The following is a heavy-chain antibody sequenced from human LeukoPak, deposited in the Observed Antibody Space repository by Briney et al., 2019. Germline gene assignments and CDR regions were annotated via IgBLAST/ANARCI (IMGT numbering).Heavy chain of an antibody. Sequence: SETLSLTCAVYGGSFSAYYWNWLRQSPGKGLEWIGEINHSGSTKYNPSLKSRLRISVDKPKHQFSLSLNSVTAADAAVYYCASRPFHYDFRTHFHSCGQGTLVTVSS. D-gene: IGHD3-22*01. CDR3: ASRPFHYDFRTHFHS. CDR1: GGSFSAYY. CDR2: INHSGST. J-gene: IGHJ4*02. V-gene: IGHV4-34*01.